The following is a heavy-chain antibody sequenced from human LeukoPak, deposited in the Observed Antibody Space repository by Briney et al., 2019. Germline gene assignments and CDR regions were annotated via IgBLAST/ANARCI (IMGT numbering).Heavy chain of an antibody. J-gene: IGHJ3*02. CDR1: GFTFSSYG. Sequence: GGSLRLSCAASGFTFSSYGMHWVRQAPGKGLEWVAVIWYDGSNKYYADSVKGRFTISGDNAKNSLYLQMNSLRAEDTAVYYCARDYRRLWLYAFDIWGQGTMVTVSS. V-gene: IGHV3-33*01. CDR2: IWYDGSNK. D-gene: IGHD2-21*01. CDR3: ARDYRRLWLYAFDI.